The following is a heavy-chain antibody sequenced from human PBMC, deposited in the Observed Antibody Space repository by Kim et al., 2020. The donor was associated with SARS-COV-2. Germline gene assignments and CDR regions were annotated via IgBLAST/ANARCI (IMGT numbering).Heavy chain of an antibody. CDR2: IYYSGST. V-gene: IGHV4-39*01. CDR1: GGSISSSSYY. J-gene: IGHJ5*02. D-gene: IGHD3-22*01. CDR3: ARGGLYYYDSSGSNWFDP. Sequence: SETLSLTCTVSGGSISSSSYYWGWIRQPPGKGLEWIGSIYYSGSTYYNPSLKSRVTISVDTSKNQFSLKLSSVTAADTAVYYCARGGLYYYDSSGSNWFDPWGQGTLVTVSS.